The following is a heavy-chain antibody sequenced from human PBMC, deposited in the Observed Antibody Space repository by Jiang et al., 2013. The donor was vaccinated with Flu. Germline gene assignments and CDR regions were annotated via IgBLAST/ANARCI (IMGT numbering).Heavy chain of an antibody. CDR1: GYTFTSYD. CDR2: MNPNSGNT. D-gene: IGHD3-16*01. V-gene: IGHV1-8*01. J-gene: IGHJ6*02. CDR3: ASERGADYLNYGMDV. Sequence: AEVKKPGASVKVSCKASGYTFTSYDINWVRQATGQGLEWMGWMNPNSGNTGYAQKFQGRVTMTRNTSISTAYMELSSLRSEDTAVYYCASERGADYLNYGMDVWGQGTTVTVSS.